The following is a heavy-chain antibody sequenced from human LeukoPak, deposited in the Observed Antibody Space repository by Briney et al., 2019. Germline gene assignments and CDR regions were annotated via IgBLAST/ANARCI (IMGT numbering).Heavy chain of an antibody. D-gene: IGHD6-13*01. V-gene: IGHV3-7*01. Sequence: PGGSLRLSCAASGFTFTSCWMSWMRQAPGKGLQWVANIKHDGSEQYYVDSVKGRFTISRDNARNSLYLQMNSLGVEDTAVYYCKSGGAAPGAFDYWGQGALVTVSS. CDR3: KSGGAAPGAFDY. CDR1: GFTFTSCW. CDR2: IKHDGSEQ. J-gene: IGHJ4*02.